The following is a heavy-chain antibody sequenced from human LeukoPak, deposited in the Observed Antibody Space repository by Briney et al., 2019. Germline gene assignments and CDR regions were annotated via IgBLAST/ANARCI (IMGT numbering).Heavy chain of an antibody. CDR2: ISSSGSTI. CDR1: GFTFSDYY. V-gene: IGHV3-11*01. D-gene: IGHD3-10*01. J-gene: IGHJ6*03. Sequence: GGSLRLSCAASGFTFSDYYMSWIRQAPGKGLEWASYISSSGSTIYYADSVKGRFTISRDNAKNSLYLQMNSLRAEDTAVYYCARDRSGSRWFGDYYYYMDVWGKGTTVTISS. CDR3: ARDRSGSRWFGDYYYYMDV.